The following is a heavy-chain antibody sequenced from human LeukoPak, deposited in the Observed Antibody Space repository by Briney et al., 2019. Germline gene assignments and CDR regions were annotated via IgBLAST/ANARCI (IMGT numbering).Heavy chain of an antibody. CDR1: GYTFTGYY. V-gene: IGHV1-2*02. CDR2: INPNSGGT. D-gene: IGHD3-22*01. Sequence: GASVKVSCKASGYTFTGYYMHWVRQAPGQGLEWVGWINPNSGGTNYAQKFQGRVTMTRDTSISTAYMELSRLRSDDTAVYYCARDSVPNYYDSSGLSPTFDYWGQGTLVTVSS. J-gene: IGHJ4*02. CDR3: ARDSVPNYYDSSGLSPTFDY.